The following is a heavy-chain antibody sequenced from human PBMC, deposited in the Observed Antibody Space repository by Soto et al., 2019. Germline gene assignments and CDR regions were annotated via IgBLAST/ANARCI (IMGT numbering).Heavy chain of an antibody. CDR3: ARDGSDSYGLDV. CDR1: GGSINTFY. Sequence: SETLSLTCTVSGGSINTFYWSWVRQPAGKGLEWIGRIFSSGNTQYNPSLKSRVTMSADTSKNQFSLRLNSVTAADTAVYYCARDGSDSYGLDVWGQGTKVTVYS. J-gene: IGHJ6*02. V-gene: IGHV4-4*07. CDR2: IFSSGNT. D-gene: IGHD3-10*01.